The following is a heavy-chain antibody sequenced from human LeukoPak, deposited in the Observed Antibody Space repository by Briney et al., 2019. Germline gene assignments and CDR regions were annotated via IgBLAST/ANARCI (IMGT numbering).Heavy chain of an antibody. CDR3: AREGDLYGYYFDY. CDR1: GFTFSSHS. Sequence: GGSLRLSCAASGFTFSSHSMNWVRQAPGKGLEWVSSISSSSSYIYYADSVKGRFTISRDNAKNSLYLQMNSLRAEDTAVYYCAREGDLYGYYFDYWGQGTLVTVSS. CDR2: ISSSSSYI. D-gene: IGHD3-16*01. V-gene: IGHV3-21*01. J-gene: IGHJ4*02.